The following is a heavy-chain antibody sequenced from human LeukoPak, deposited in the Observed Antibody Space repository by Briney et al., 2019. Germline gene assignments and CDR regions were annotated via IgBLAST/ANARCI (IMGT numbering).Heavy chain of an antibody. Sequence: GGSVSLLCAASGLTFSGSAMQWVRQASGKGLEWVGRIRSKANSYATAYAASVKGRFNISRDDSKNTAYLQMNSLKTEDTAVYYCTRLGPGSGWYYFDYWGQGTLVTVSS. CDR2: IRSKANSYAT. CDR1: GLTFSGSA. D-gene: IGHD6-19*01. CDR3: TRLGPGSGWYYFDY. V-gene: IGHV3-73*01. J-gene: IGHJ4*02.